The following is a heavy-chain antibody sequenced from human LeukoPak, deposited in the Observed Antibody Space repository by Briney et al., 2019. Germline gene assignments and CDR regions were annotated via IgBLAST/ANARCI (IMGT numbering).Heavy chain of an antibody. CDR1: GYTFSSYA. J-gene: IGHJ4*02. D-gene: IGHD6-19*01. CDR2: ISGSGGNT. V-gene: IGHV3-23*01. Sequence: QPGGSLRVSCATSGYTFSSYAMSWVRQAPGKGLEWVSSISGSGGNTYYADSVKGRFTISRDNAKNSLYLQMNSLRAEDTAVYYCARSGYSSGWYEGRYYFDYWGQGTLVTVSS. CDR3: ARSGYSSGWYEGRYYFDY.